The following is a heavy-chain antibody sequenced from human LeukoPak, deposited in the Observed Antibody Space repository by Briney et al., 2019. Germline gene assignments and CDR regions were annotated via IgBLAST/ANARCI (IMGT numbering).Heavy chain of an antibody. D-gene: IGHD1-1*01. CDR2: IYYSGST. J-gene: IGHJ5*02. V-gene: IGHV4-30-4*08. Sequence: SQTLTLTCTVSGGSISGGDYYWSWIRQPPGKGLEWIGYIYYSGSTYYNSSLKSRVIISVDTSKNQFSLNLSSVTAADTAVYFCARVSTGTAYPWGQETLVTVSS. CDR1: GGSISGGDYY. CDR3: ARVSTGTAYP.